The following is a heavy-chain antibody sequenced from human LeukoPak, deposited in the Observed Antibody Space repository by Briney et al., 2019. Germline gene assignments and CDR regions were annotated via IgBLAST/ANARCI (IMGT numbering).Heavy chain of an antibody. J-gene: IGHJ4*02. CDR2: INWNGDNP. V-gene: IGHV3-20*01. D-gene: IGHD5-18*01. CDR1: GFTFEDYG. CDR3: ARDRSYGSFDY. Sequence: GGSLRLSCEASGFTFEDYGMTWVRQRPGKGLEYVCEINWNGDNPVYENSLRGRFTISRDNAKNSLYLQMNSLRAEDTALYHCARDRSYGSFDYWGQGTLVTVSS.